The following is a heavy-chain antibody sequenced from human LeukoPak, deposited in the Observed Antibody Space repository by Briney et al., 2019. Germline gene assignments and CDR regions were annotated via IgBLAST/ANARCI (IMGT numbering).Heavy chain of an antibody. CDR2: IRYDGSNK. V-gene: IGHV3-30*02. J-gene: IGHJ3*02. D-gene: IGHD4-23*01. Sequence: GGSLRLSCAASGFTFSSYGVHWVRQAPGKGLEWVAFIRYDGSNKYYADSVKGRFTISRDNSKNTLYLQMNSLRAEDTAAYYCAVSYGGNSGHDAFDIWGQGTMVTVSS. CDR3: AVSYGGNSGHDAFDI. CDR1: GFTFSSYG.